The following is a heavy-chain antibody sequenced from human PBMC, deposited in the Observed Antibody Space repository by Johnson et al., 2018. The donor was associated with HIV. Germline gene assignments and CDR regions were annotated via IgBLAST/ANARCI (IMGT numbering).Heavy chain of an antibody. CDR1: AFTVSSNY. J-gene: IGHJ3*02. Sequence: QVQLVESGGGLVQPGGSLRLSCAASAFTVSSNYMSWVRQAPGKGLEWVSYISSSGSTIYYADSVKGRFTISRDNAKNSLSLQMNSLRAEDTALYYCAKDSRQLFGYSCSSRAFDIWGQGTMVTVSS. V-gene: IGHV3-11*01. CDR3: AKDSRQLFGYSCSSRAFDI. CDR2: ISSSGSTI. D-gene: IGHD6-6*01.